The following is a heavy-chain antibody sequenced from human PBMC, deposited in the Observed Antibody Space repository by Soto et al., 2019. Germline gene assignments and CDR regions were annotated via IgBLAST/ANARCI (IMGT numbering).Heavy chain of an antibody. CDR3: ARGLTDYRARYGDNEYYFDY. J-gene: IGHJ4*02. Sequence: PSETLSLACAVYGGSFSGYYWSWIRQPPGKGLEWIGEINHSGSTNYNPSLKSRVTISVDTSKNQFSLKLSSATAADTAVYYCARGLTDYRARYGDNEYYFDYWGQGTLVTVSS. V-gene: IGHV4-34*01. CDR1: GGSFSGYY. D-gene: IGHD4-17*01. CDR2: INHSGST.